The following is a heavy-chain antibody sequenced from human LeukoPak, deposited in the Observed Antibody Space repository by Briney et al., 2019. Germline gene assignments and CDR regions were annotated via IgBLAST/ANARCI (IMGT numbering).Heavy chain of an antibody. V-gene: IGHV1-24*01. D-gene: IGHD5-12*01. CDR2: FDPEYGET. CDR1: GYTLTELS. J-gene: IGHJ3*02. Sequence: ASVKVSCKVSGYTLTELSMHWVRRAPGKGLEWMGGFDPEYGETLYAQKFQGRVTMTEDTSTDTAYMELSSLRSEDTAVYYCATEKHVDIVATGEAFDIWGQGTMVAVSS. CDR3: ATEKHVDIVATGEAFDI.